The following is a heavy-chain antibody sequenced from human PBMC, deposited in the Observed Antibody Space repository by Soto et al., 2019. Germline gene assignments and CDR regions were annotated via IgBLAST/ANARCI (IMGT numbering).Heavy chain of an antibody. CDR3: ARVGKYCSGGSCYPFDAFDI. D-gene: IGHD2-15*01. Sequence: HPGGSLRLSCAASGFTFSSYSMNWVRQAPGKGLEWVSYISSSSSTIYYADSVKGRFTISRDNAKNSLYLQMNSLRAEDTVVYYCARVGKYCSGGSCYPFDAFDIWGQGTMVTVSS. CDR2: ISSSSSTI. CDR1: GFTFSSYS. V-gene: IGHV3-48*01. J-gene: IGHJ3*02.